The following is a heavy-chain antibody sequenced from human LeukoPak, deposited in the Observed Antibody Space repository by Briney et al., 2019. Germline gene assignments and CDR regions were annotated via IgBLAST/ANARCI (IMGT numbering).Heavy chain of an antibody. V-gene: IGHV1-18*01. CDR2: ISAYNGNT. D-gene: IGHD2-15*01. Sequence: ASVKVSCKASGYTFTSYGICWVRQAPGQGLEWMGWISAYNGNTNYAQKLQGRVTMTTDTSTSTAYMELRSLRSDDTAVYYCARAGYCSGGSCYGALDYWGQGTLVTVSS. CDR1: GYTFTSYG. CDR3: ARAGYCSGGSCYGALDY. J-gene: IGHJ4*02.